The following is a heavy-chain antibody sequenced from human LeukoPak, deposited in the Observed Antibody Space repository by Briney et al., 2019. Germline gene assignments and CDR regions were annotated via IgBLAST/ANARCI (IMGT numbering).Heavy chain of an antibody. CDR1: GFTFSTYA. Sequence: GGSLRLSCATSGFTFSTYAMSWVRQAPGKGLEWVSGLSASVGATTYYADSVKGRFTISRDNSKNTLYLQMNSLRVEDTAVYYCAKDRGRTWVQVANWGQGTLVTVSS. V-gene: IGHV3-23*01. J-gene: IGHJ4*02. CDR3: AKDRGRTWVQVAN. D-gene: IGHD2-15*01. CDR2: LSASVGATT.